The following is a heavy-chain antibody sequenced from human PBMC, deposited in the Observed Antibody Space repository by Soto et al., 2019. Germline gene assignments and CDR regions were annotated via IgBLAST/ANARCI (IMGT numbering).Heavy chain of an antibody. CDR1: GGTFSSYA. CDR3: ARDRPWEPLDWFDP. V-gene: IGHV1-69*01. D-gene: IGHD1-26*01. Sequence: QVQLVQSGAEVKKPGSSVKVSCKASGGTFSSYAISWVRQAPGQGLEWMGGIIPIFGTANYAQKFQGRVTITADESTSTAYMELSGLRSEDTAVYYCARDRPWEPLDWFDPWGQGTLVTVSS. J-gene: IGHJ5*02. CDR2: IIPIFGTA.